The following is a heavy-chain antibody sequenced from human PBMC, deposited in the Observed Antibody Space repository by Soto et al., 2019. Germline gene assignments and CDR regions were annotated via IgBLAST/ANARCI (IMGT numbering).Heavy chain of an antibody. CDR1: GFTFSSYA. D-gene: IGHD1-1*01. CDR3: ARDFSPTTGTTLDAFDI. Sequence: QVQLVESGGGVVQPGRSLRLSCAASGFTFSSYAMHWVRQAPGKGLEWVAVISYDGSNKYYADSVKGRFTISRDNSKNTLYRQMNSLRAEDTAVYYCARDFSPTTGTTLDAFDIWGQGTMVTVSS. CDR2: ISYDGSNK. J-gene: IGHJ3*02. V-gene: IGHV3-30-3*01.